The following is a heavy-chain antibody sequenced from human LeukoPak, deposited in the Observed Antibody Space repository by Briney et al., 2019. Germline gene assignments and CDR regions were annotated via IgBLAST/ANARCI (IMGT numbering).Heavy chain of an antibody. CDR2: ISNSGDAT. D-gene: IGHD1-1*01. CDR3: AKAPPYKKYFDY. CDR1: GFTFSNYA. V-gene: IGHV3-23*01. Sequence: PGGSLRLSCAASGFTFSNYAMIWVRQAPGKGLEWVSTISNSGDATYYADSVKGRFTISRGNSKNTLYLQMNSLRAEDTAVYYCAKAPPYKKYFDYWGQGTLVTASS. J-gene: IGHJ4*02.